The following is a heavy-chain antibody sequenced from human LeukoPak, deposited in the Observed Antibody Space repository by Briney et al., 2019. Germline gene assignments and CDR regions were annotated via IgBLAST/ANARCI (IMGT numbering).Heavy chain of an antibody. Sequence: GGSLRLSCAASGFTFSSYSMNWVRQAPGKGLEWVSSISSSSYIYYADSVKGRFTISRDNAKNSLYLQMNSLRAEDTAVYYCARDRKGAMALDYWGQGTLVTVSS. CDR3: ARDRKGAMALDY. V-gene: IGHV3-21*01. CDR2: ISSSSYI. CDR1: GFTFSSYS. J-gene: IGHJ4*02. D-gene: IGHD1-26*01.